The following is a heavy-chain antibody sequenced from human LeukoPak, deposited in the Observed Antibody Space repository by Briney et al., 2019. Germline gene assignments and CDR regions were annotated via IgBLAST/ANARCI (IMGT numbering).Heavy chain of an antibody. V-gene: IGHV4-34*01. D-gene: IGHD3-22*01. Sequence: SETLSLTCAVYGGSSSGYYWSWIRQPPGKGLEWIGEINHSGSTNYNPSLKSRVTISVDTSKNQFSLKLSSVTAADTAVYYCARVLLIGDYFDYWGQGTLVTVSS. CDR1: GGSSSGYY. J-gene: IGHJ4*02. CDR2: INHSGST. CDR3: ARVLLIGDYFDY.